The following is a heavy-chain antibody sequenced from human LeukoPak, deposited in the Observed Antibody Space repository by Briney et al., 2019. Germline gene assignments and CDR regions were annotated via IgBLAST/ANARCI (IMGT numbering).Heavy chain of an antibody. CDR1: GYTFTSYG. V-gene: IGHV1-18*01. Sequence: ASVTVSYTASGYTFTSYGISWVRQAPGQGLEWMGWISVYNGNTNNTQNVHGRITMTTETATRTAYMELRSLSSDAAALYYCATSLWTGFYSFDYWGQGTLVTVSS. J-gene: IGHJ4*02. CDR3: ATSLWTGFYSFDY. CDR2: ISVYNGNT. D-gene: IGHD3/OR15-3a*01.